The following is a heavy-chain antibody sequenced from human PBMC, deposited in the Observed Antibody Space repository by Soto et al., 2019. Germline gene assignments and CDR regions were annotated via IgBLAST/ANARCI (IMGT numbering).Heavy chain of an antibody. D-gene: IGHD2-15*01. Sequence: GASVKVSCKASGGTFSSYTISWVRQAPGQGLEWMGRIIPILDRANYAQKFQGRFTITADKSTSTAYMELSSLRSEDTAVYYCANYPTARNFCSGGNCFFDYFDSWGQGTLVTVSS. V-gene: IGHV1-69*02. CDR2: IIPILDRA. J-gene: IGHJ4*02. CDR3: ANYPTARNFCSGGNCFFDYFDS. CDR1: GGTFSSYT.